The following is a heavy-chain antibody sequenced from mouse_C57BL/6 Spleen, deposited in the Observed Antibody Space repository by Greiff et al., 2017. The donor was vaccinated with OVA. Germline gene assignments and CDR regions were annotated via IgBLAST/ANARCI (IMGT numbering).Heavy chain of an antibody. Sequence: EVNLVESEGGLVQPGSSMKLSCTASGFTFSDYYMAWVRQVPEKGLEWVANINYDGSSTYYLDSLKSRFIISRDNAKNILYLQMSSLKSEDTATYYCARDGHYSKGRAMDYWGQGTSVTVSS. CDR3: ARDGHYSKGRAMDY. J-gene: IGHJ4*01. V-gene: IGHV5-16*01. D-gene: IGHD2-5*01. CDR2: INYDGSST. CDR1: GFTFSDYY.